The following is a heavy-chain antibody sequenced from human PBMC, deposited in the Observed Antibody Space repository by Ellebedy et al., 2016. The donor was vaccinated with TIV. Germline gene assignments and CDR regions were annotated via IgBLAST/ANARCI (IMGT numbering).Heavy chain of an antibody. CDR1: RYTFSSYY. V-gene: IGHV1-46*04. D-gene: IGHD5-18*01. Sequence: AASVKVSCKASRYTFSSYYMHWARQAPGQGLEWMGIINPSGGSTRYAQKLQGRVTMTRDTSTSTVYMDLSSLRSEDTAVYYCARDHLVDTAMAFDYWGQGTLVTVSS. CDR3: ARDHLVDTAMAFDY. CDR2: INPSGGST. J-gene: IGHJ4*02.